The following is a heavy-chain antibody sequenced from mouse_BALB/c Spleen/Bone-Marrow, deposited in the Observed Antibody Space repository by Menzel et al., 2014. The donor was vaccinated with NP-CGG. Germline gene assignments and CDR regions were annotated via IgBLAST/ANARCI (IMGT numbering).Heavy chain of an antibody. CDR3: ARGYPSDY. J-gene: IGHJ2*01. D-gene: IGHD3-2*02. V-gene: IGHV1-87*01. CDR1: GYTFTSYW. CDR2: IYPGDGDT. Sequence: QVQLQQSGAELARPGASVKLSCKASGYTFTSYWMQWVKQRPGQGLEWIGAIYPGDGDTRYTQKFKGKAKLTADKSSSTAYMQLSSLASEDSAVYYCARGYPSDYWGQGTTLTVSS.